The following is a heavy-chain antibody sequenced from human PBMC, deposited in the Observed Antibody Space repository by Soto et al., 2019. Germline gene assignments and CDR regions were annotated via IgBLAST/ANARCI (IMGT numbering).Heavy chain of an antibody. D-gene: IGHD6-13*01. V-gene: IGHV4-59*01. CDR3: ARIIAAAGYYYYGMDV. CDR1: GGSISSYY. Sequence: PXGTLSLTCTVSGGSISSYYWSWIRQPPGKGLEWIGYIYYSGSTNYNPSLKSRVTISVDTSKNQFSLKLSSVTAADTAVYYCARIIAAAGYYYYGMDVWGQGTTVTVSS. CDR2: IYYSGST. J-gene: IGHJ6*02.